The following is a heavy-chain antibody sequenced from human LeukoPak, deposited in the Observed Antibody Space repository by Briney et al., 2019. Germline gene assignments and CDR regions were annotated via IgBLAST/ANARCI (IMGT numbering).Heavy chain of an antibody. CDR3: ATVAASSTFTVDH. CDR2: IYYTGTT. V-gene: IGHV4-61*01. D-gene: IGHD6-25*01. J-gene: IGHJ4*02. Sequence: SETLSLTCTVSGGSVRSVTHYWSWIRQPPGKGLECIGYIYYTGTTNYNPSLKSRVTISLDTSKNQFSLKLRSVTAADTAIYYCATVAASSTFTVDHWGQGTPVTVSS. CDR1: GGSVRSVTHY.